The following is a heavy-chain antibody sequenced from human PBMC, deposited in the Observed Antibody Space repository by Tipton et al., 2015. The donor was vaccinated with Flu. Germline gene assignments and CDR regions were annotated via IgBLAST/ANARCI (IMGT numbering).Heavy chain of an antibody. CDR1: GGSISSGDYY. V-gene: IGHV4-30-4*01. CDR2: IYYSGST. Sequence: TLSLTCTVSGGSISSGDYYWSWIRQPPGKGLEWIGYIYYSGSTYYNPSLKSRVTISVDTSKNQLSLKLSSVTAADTAVYYCARVETHTNVDVVATVDTRNSYYFDYWGQGTLVTVSS. D-gene: IGHD5-12*01. CDR3: ARVETHTNVDVVATVDTRNSYYFDY. J-gene: IGHJ4*02.